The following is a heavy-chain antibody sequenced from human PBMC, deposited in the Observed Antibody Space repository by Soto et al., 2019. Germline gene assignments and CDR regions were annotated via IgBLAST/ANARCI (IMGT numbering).Heavy chain of an antibody. V-gene: IGHV4-34*01. CDR1: GGSFSGYY. CDR3: ARGKSRQGYYGSGSYYNEKLYYFDY. Sequence: PSETLSLTCAVYGGSFSGYYWSWIRQPPGKGLEWIGEINHSGRTNYNPSLKSRVTISVDTSKNQFSLKLSSVTAADTAVYYCARGKSRQGYYGSGSYYNEKLYYFDYWGQGTLVTVSS. D-gene: IGHD3-10*01. J-gene: IGHJ4*02. CDR2: INHSGRT.